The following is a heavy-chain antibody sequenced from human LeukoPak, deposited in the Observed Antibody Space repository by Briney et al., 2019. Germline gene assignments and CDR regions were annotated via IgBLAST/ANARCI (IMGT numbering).Heavy chain of an antibody. CDR1: GFTFDDYG. CDR2: INWNGGST. V-gene: IGHV3-20*04. Sequence: GGSLRLSCAASGFTFDDYGMSWVRQAPGKGLEWVSGINWNGGSTGYADSVKGRFTISRDNAKNSLYLQMNSPRAEDTALYYCARVLGCTNRVCPYYYYYYMDVWGYGTTVTVSS. CDR3: ARVLGCTNRVCPYYYYYYMDV. D-gene: IGHD2-8*01. J-gene: IGHJ6*03.